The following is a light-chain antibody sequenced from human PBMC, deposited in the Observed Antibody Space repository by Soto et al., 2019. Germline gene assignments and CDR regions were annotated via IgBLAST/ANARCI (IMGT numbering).Light chain of an antibody. CDR2: EVN. CDR3: SSYAGSSNV. Sequence: QSALTQPPSASGSPGQSVAISCTGTSSDVGGYNYVSWYQQHPGKAPKLMIYEVNKRPSGVPDRFSGSKSGNTASLTVSGLQAEDEADYECSSYAGSSNVFGTGTKVTVL. CDR1: SSDVGGYNY. J-gene: IGLJ1*01. V-gene: IGLV2-8*01.